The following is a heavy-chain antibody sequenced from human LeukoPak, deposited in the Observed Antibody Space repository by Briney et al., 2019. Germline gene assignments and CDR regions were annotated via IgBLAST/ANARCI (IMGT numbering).Heavy chain of an antibody. CDR1: GYSFTSYW. CDR3: ARQGGYYYDSSGYSDY. J-gene: IGHJ4*02. Sequence: GESLKISCNGSGYSFTSYWIGWVRQMPGKGLEWMGIIYPGDSDTRYSPSFQGQVTISADKSISTAYLQWSSLKASDTAMYYCARQGGYYYDSSGYSDYWGQGTLVTVSS. CDR2: IYPGDSDT. D-gene: IGHD3-22*01. V-gene: IGHV5-51*01.